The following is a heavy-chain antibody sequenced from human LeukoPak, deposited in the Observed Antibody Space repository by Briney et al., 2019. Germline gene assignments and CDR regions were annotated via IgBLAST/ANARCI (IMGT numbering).Heavy chain of an antibody. J-gene: IGHJ4*02. CDR3: ARSVCSGGSCYSSY. Sequence: ASETLSLTCTVSGGSISSYYWSWIRQPPGKGLEWIGYIYYSGSTNYNPSLKSRVTISVDTSKNQFSLKLSSVTAADTAVYYCARSVCSGGSCYSSYWGQGTLVTVSS. V-gene: IGHV4-59*08. D-gene: IGHD2-15*01. CDR2: IYYSGST. CDR1: GGSISSYY.